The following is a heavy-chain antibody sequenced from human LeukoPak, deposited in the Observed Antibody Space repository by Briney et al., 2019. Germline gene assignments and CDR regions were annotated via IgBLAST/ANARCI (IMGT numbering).Heavy chain of an antibody. V-gene: IGHV1-69*06. CDR3: ARTLPLWFGELLSQESVNWFDP. J-gene: IGHJ5*02. D-gene: IGHD3-10*01. CDR1: GGTFSSYA. CDR2: IIPIFGTA. Sequence: ASVKVSCKASGGTFSSYAISWVRQAPGQGLEWMGGIIPIFGTANYAQKFRGRVTITADKSTSTAYMELSSLRSEDTAVYYCARTLPLWFGELLSQESVNWFDPWGQGTLVTVSS.